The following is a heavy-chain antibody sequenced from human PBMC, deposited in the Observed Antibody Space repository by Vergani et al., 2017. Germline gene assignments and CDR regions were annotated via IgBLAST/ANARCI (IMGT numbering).Heavy chain of an antibody. Sequence: QVQLVESGGGVVPRGGSLRLSCATSGFTLSNYDMQWTRQGPGKGLEFVAFIQFDGSNQYYADSVKGRFTLSRDFSKNTLYLQMNSLRTDDTATYYCAKHFRGWGIDYWGQGTQVIVSS. CDR3: AKHFRGWGIDY. D-gene: IGHD3-16*01. J-gene: IGHJ4*02. CDR2: IQFDGSNQ. CDR1: GFTLSNYD. V-gene: IGHV3-30*02.